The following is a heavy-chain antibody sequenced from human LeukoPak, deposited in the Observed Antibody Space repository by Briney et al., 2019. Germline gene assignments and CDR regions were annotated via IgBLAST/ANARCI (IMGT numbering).Heavy chain of an antibody. CDR1: GYTFTSYG. J-gene: IGHJ4*02. V-gene: IGHV1-69*06. Sequence: AASVKVSCKASGYTFTSYGISWVRQAPGQGLEWMGGIIPIFGTANYAQKFQGRVTITADKSTSTAYMELSSLRSEDTAVYYCARDGTFNQDIVATKTSPLGYWGQGTLVTVSS. CDR3: ARDGTFNQDIVATKTSPLGY. D-gene: IGHD5-12*01. CDR2: IIPIFGTA.